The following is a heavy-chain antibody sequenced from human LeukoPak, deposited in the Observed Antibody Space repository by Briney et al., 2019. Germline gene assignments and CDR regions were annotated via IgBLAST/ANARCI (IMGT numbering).Heavy chain of an antibody. CDR3: ARGGGTFFS. J-gene: IGHJ4*02. V-gene: IGHV3-7*05. CDR2: IKEDGSDK. Sequence: PGGSLRLSCAATGFTFSSFWMSCVRQAPGEGLEAVANIKEDGSDKNYVDSVKGRFTISRDNAKNSLYLQMDSLRVEDTAMYYCARGGGTFFSWGQGTLVTVSS. CDR1: GFTFSSFW. D-gene: IGHD1-1*01.